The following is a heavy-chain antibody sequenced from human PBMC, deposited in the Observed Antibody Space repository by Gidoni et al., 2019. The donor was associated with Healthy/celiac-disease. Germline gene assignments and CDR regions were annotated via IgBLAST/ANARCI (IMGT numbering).Heavy chain of an antibody. V-gene: IGHV3-23*01. Sequence: EVQLLESGGGLVQPGGSLRLSCAASGFTVSSYAMSWVRQAPGKGLEWVSAISGSGGSTYYADSVKGRFTISRDNSKNTLYLQMNSLRAEDTAVYYCAKDRIYDYVWGSYRGDYWGQGTLVTVSS. CDR1: GFTVSSYA. J-gene: IGHJ4*02. D-gene: IGHD3-16*02. CDR3: AKDRIYDYVWGSYRGDY. CDR2: ISGSGGST.